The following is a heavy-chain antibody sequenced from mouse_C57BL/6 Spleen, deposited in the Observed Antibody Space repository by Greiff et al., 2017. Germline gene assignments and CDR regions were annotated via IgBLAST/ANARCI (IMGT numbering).Heavy chain of an antibody. Sequence: EVQLVASGGGLVQPGGSLSLSCAASGFTFTDYYMSWVRQPPGKALEWLGFIRNKANGYTTEYSASVKGRFTISRDNSQSILYLQMNALRAEDSATYYSARSNYPYYFDYWGQGTTLTVSS. CDR1: GFTFTDYY. CDR3: ARSNYPYYFDY. D-gene: IGHD2-1*01. J-gene: IGHJ2*01. CDR2: IRNKANGYTT. V-gene: IGHV7-3*01.